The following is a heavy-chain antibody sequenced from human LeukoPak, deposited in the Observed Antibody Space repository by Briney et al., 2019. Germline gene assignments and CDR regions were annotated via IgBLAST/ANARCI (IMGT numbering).Heavy chain of an antibody. CDR3: ARDYDYVWVDNY. Sequence: GASVKVSCKASGYTFTGYYMHWVRQAPGQGLEWMGWINPHSGGTNYAQKFKGRVTMTRDTSISTAYMELSRLRSDDTAVYYCARDYDYVWVDNYWGQGTLVTVSS. J-gene: IGHJ4*02. CDR2: INPHSGGT. V-gene: IGHV1-2*02. D-gene: IGHD3-16*01. CDR1: GYTFTGYY.